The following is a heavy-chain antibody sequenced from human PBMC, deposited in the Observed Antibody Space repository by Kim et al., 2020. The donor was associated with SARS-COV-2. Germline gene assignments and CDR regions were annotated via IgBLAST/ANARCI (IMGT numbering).Heavy chain of an antibody. CDR3: ARGRVLLWFGELGAGMDV. J-gene: IGHJ6*02. D-gene: IGHD3-10*01. V-gene: IGHV4-34*01. Sequence: SETLSLTCAVYGGSFSGYYWSWIRQPPGKGLEWIGEINHSGSTNYNPSLKSRVTISVDTSKNQFSLKLSSVTAADTAVYYCARGRVLLWFGELGAGMDVWGQGTTVTVSS. CDR1: GGSFSGYY. CDR2: INHSGST.